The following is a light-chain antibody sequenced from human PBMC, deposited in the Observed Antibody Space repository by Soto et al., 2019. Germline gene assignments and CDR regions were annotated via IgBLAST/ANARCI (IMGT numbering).Light chain of an antibody. J-gene: IGLJ1*01. V-gene: IGLV2-8*01. CDR2: EVS. CDR3: YSYAGDSYV. CDR1: SSDVGNSNY. Sequence: QSALTQPPSASGSPGQPVTISCTGTSSDVGNSNYVSWYQHHPGEAPKLMIYEVSQRPSGVPDRFSGSKSGNTASLTVSGLQADDEADYYCYSYAGDSYVFGPGTKVTVL.